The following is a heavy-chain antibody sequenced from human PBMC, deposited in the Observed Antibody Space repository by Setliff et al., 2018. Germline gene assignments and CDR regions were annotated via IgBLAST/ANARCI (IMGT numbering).Heavy chain of an antibody. D-gene: IGHD6-6*01. CDR2: INRRGST. CDR3: ARGRNIAARLFDS. J-gene: IGHJ4*02. V-gene: IGHV4-61*10. Sequence: PSETLSLTCTVSGGSVNSGYDNWSWLRQPAGKVLEWIGHINRRGSTNFSPSLKSRVTISGDTSKNQVSLRLSSVTAAVTAVYYCARGRNIAARLFDSWGQGTRVTVSS. CDR1: GGSVNSGYDN.